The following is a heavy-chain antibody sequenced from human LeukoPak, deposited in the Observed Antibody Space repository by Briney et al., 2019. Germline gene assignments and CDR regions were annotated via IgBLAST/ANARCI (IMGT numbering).Heavy chain of an antibody. CDR1: GGSFSGYY. CDR2: IYHSGST. V-gene: IGHV4-34*01. J-gene: IGHJ4*02. D-gene: IGHD2-15*01. Sequence: SETLSLTCTVYGGSFSGYYWSWIRQPPGKGLEWIGEIYHSGSTNYNPSLKSRVTISVDKSKNQFSLKLSSVTAADTAVYYCARENCSGGSCYGSPLDYWGQGTLVTVSS. CDR3: ARENCSGGSCYGSPLDY.